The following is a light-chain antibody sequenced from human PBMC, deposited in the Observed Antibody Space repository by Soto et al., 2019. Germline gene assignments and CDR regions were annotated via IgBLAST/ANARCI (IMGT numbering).Light chain of an antibody. CDR2: EVT. V-gene: IGLV2-14*02. CDR3: SSYTSSSTRV. CDR1: NGDVGSYDL. Sequence: QSALTQPASVSGSPGQSITISCTGTNGDVGSYDLVSWYQRYPGEAPKLIIYEVTNRPSGVSNRVSGSKSGNTASLTISGLQAEDEADYYCSSYTSSSTRVFGTGTKVTVL. J-gene: IGLJ1*01.